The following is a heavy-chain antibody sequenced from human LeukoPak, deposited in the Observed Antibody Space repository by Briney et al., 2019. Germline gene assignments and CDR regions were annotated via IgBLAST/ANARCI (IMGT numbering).Heavy chain of an antibody. V-gene: IGHV3-30*03. J-gene: IGHJ4*02. CDR2: ISYDGSNK. Sequence: GGSLRLSCAASGFTFSSYDMHWVRQAPGKGLEWVAVISYDGSNKYYADSVKGRFTISRDNSKNTLYLQMNSLRAEDTAVYYCARGLDYYDSSGLDYWGQGTLVTVSS. CDR1: GFTFSSYD. D-gene: IGHD3-22*01. CDR3: ARGLDYYDSSGLDY.